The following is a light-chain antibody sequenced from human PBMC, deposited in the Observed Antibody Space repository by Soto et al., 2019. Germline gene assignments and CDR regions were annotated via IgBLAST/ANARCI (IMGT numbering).Light chain of an antibody. CDR3: MQALQTPLT. Sequence: DIVMTQSPLSLPVTPGEPASISCRSSQSLLHSNGFNYLDWYLQKPGQSPQLLIFLGSNRASGVTDKFSGSGPGTDFTLKISRVEAEDVGVYYCMQALQTPLTFGGGTKVEIE. V-gene: IGKV2-28*01. J-gene: IGKJ4*01. CDR2: LGS. CDR1: QSLLHSNGFNY.